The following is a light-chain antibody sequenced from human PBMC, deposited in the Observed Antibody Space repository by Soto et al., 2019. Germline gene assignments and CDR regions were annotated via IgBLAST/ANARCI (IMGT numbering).Light chain of an antibody. Sequence: EIVLTQSPGTLSLSPGERATLSCRASESLSSAYLAWYQQKPGQAPRLLIYDASNRATGIPARFSGSGSGTDFTLTISSLEPEDFAVYYCQQRSNWPSTFGQGTRLEIK. V-gene: IGKV3-11*01. J-gene: IGKJ5*01. CDR2: DAS. CDR1: ESLSSAY. CDR3: QQRSNWPST.